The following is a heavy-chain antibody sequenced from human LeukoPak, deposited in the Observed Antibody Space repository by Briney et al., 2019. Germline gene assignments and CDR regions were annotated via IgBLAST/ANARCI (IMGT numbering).Heavy chain of an antibody. V-gene: IGHV3-74*01. CDR3: ARDYYDFWSGPPHY. J-gene: IGHJ4*02. CDR1: GFTFSSHW. D-gene: IGHD3-3*01. Sequence: HAGGSLRLSCAASGFTFSSHWMHWVRQAPGKGLVWVSRIESDGSSTSYADSVRGRFTISRDNAKNTLYLQMNSLRAEDTAVYYCARDYYDFWSGPPHYWGQGTLVTVSS. CDR2: IESDGSST.